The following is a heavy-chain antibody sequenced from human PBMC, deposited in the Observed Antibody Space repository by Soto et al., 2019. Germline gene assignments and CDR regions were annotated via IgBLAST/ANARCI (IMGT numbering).Heavy chain of an antibody. CDR2: ISPYNGNT. V-gene: IGHV1-18*01. J-gene: IGHJ5*02. Sequence: ASVKVSCKTSGYTFTTYGVSWVRQAPGQGLEWMGWISPYNGNTNYAQRLRGRVTLTTDTSTNTAYMELRSLRSDDTAVYYCAREDGYCSGGSCYSGGWLDPWGQGTLVTVSS. CDR1: GYTFTTYG. D-gene: IGHD2-15*01. CDR3: AREDGYCSGGSCYSGGWLDP.